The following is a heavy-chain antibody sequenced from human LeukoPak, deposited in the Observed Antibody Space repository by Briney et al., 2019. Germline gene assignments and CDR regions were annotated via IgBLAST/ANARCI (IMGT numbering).Heavy chain of an antibody. J-gene: IGHJ4*02. CDR3: ARSGSGSTPPFDY. CDR1: GFTFSSYG. V-gene: IGHV3-30*02. Sequence: GGSLRLSCAASGFTFSSYGMHWVRQAPGKGLEWVAFIRYDGSNKYYADSVKGRFTISRDNAKNSLYLQMNSLRAEDTAVYYCARSGSGSTPPFDYWGQGTLVTVSS. CDR2: IRYDGSNK. D-gene: IGHD2-2*01.